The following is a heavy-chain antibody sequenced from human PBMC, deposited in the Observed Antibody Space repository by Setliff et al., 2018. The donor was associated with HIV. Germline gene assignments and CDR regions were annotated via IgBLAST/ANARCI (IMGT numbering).Heavy chain of an antibody. V-gene: IGHV3-7*01. Sequence: GGSLRLSCAASGFAFDTSWMTWIRQAPGEGLEWVATIKQDGSQKFYVDSVKGRFTISRDNVKNSLFLQMNSLRVGDTSVYYCARGRWRLLHYYFDYWGQGTLVTVSS. D-gene: IGHD2-15*01. CDR3: ARGRWRLLHYYFDY. J-gene: IGHJ4*02. CDR1: GFAFDTSW. CDR2: IKQDGSQK.